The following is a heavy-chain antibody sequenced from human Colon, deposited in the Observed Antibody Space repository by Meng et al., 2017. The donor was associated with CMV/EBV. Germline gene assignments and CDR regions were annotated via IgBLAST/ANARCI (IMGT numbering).Heavy chain of an antibody. Sequence: AHLVEYRGGFVKYAGSLSLSCTDAGDPCNPSSMEWVRQTPLTGQEWFPLTNSDGSATNYADSERRRNTLHRQIAKNTTNPQMKSLSAKVTARPYCERGETVISCSTFGIWGQGTLVTVSS. CDR3: ERGETVISCSTFGI. V-gene: IGHV3-74*01. CDR1: GDPCNPSS. J-gene: IGHJ4*02. D-gene: IGHD2/OR15-2a*01. CDR2: TNSDGSAT.